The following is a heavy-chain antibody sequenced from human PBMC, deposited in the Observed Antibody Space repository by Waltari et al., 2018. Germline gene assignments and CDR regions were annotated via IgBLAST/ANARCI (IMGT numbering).Heavy chain of an antibody. D-gene: IGHD3-3*01. Sequence: EVQLVESGGGLVQPGGSLRLSCAASGFTFSSYWMSWVRQAPGKGLEWVANIKQDGSEKYYVDSVKGRLTISRDNAKNSLYLQMNSLRAEDTAVYYCARAPRITIFGVVTGNAFDIWGQGTMVTVSS. CDR2: IKQDGSEK. CDR3: ARAPRITIFGVVTGNAFDI. V-gene: IGHV3-7*03. J-gene: IGHJ3*02. CDR1: GFTFSSYW.